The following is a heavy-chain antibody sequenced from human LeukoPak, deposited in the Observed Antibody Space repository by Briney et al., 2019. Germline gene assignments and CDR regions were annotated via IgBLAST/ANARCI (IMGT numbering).Heavy chain of an antibody. D-gene: IGHD4-17*01. V-gene: IGHV4-34*01. CDR2: INHRGST. CDR1: GGSFSGYY. J-gene: IGHJ3*02. CDR3: ATRLRGLDI. Sequence: SETLSLTCAVYGGSFSGYYWSWIRQPPGKGLEWIGEINHRGSTNYNPSLNSRVTISVDTSKNKFSLKLSYVTAADSAVYYCATRLRGLDIWGQGTMVTVSS.